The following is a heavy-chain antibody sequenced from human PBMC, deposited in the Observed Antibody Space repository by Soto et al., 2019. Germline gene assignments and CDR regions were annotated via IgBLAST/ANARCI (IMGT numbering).Heavy chain of an antibody. Sequence: QVQLVQSGAEVKKPGASVKVSCKASGYTFTSYGISWVRQAPGQGLEWMGWISDYNGNTNDAQKLQGSVTRTTDTSTSTAYMELRSLRSDDTVVYYCAREPESGWNDYWGQGTLVTVSS. J-gene: IGHJ4*02. D-gene: IGHD6-19*01. CDR2: ISDYNGNT. CDR1: GYTFTSYG. V-gene: IGHV1-18*01. CDR3: AREPESGWNDY.